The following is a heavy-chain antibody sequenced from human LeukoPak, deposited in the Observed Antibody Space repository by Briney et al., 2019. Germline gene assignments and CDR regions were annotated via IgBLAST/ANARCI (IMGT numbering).Heavy chain of an antibody. CDR2: IKSKTDGGTT. CDR3: TTEPPARLGYCSSTSCYQYYYYYMDV. D-gene: IGHD2-2*01. V-gene: IGHV3-15*05. J-gene: IGHJ6*03. Sequence: GGSLRLSCAASGFTFSNAWMSWVRQAPGKGLEWVGRIKSKTDGGTTDYAAPVKGRFTISRDDSKNTLYLQMNSLKTEDTAVYYCTTEPPARLGYCSSTSCYQYYYYYMDVWGKGTTVTVSS. CDR1: GFTFSNAW.